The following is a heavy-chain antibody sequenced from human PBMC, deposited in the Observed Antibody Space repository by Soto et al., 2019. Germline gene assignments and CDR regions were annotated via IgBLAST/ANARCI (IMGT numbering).Heavy chain of an antibody. D-gene: IGHD1-7*01. CDR1: GYTFTSYA. J-gene: IGHJ4*02. CDR3: ARGVGNSAPDY. Sequence: QVQLVQSGAEEKKPGASVKVSCKASGYTFTSYAMHWVRQAPGQRLEWMGWINDGNGNTKYSQKFQGRVTITSDTSARTAYMEMSSLRSEDTAVYYCARGVGNSAPDYWGQGTLVTVSS. CDR2: INDGNGNT. V-gene: IGHV1-3*05.